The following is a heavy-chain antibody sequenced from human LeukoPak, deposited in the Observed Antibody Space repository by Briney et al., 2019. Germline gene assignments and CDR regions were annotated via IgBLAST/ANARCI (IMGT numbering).Heavy chain of an antibody. CDR2: IYYSGST. CDR1: GGSISSYY. CDR3: ATTTIRLGY. J-gene: IGHJ4*02. D-gene: IGHD1-1*01. Sequence: SETLSLTCTVSGGSISSYYWSWIRQPPGKGLEWIGYIYYSGSTNYNPSLRSRVTISIDTSKNQFSLKLTSVTAADTAVYYCATTTIRLGYWGQGTLVTVSS. V-gene: IGHV4-59*08.